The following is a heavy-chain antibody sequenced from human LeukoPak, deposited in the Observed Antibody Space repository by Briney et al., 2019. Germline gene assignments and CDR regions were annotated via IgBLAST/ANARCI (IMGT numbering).Heavy chain of an antibody. CDR2: IYWDDDK. CDR3: AHGDSSFITIVRGVAFDY. CDR1: GFSLRTGGGG. Sequence: ASGPTLVKPPQTLTLTCTFSGFSLRTGGGGVGWIRQPPGKALEWLPLIYWDDDKRYSPSLKSRLTITKDTSKNQVVLTIANMDPVGTGTYYCAHGDSSFITIVRGVAFDYWGQGTLVTVSS. V-gene: IGHV2-5*02. J-gene: IGHJ4*02. D-gene: IGHD3-10*01.